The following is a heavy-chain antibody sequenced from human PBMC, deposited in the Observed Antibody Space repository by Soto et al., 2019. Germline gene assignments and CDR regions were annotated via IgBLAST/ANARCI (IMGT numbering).Heavy chain of an antibody. CDR2: IRSYNNNT. CDR1: GYTFTSYG. D-gene: IGHD2-8*01. CDR3: ARHGNGDDY. V-gene: IGHV1-18*01. J-gene: IGHJ4*02. Sequence: ASVKVSCKAFGYTFTSYGISWVRQAPGQGLEWMGWIRSYNNNTNYAQKLQGRVTMTTDTSTNTAYMELRSLRSDDTAVYYCARHGNGDDYWGQGTLVTVSS.